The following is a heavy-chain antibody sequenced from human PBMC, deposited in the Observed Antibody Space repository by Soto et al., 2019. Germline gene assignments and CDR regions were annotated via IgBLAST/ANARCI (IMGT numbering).Heavy chain of an antibody. CDR2: IIPIFGTA. Sequence: GASVKVSCKASGGTFSSYAISWVRQAPGQGLEWMGGIIPIFGTANYAQKFQGRVTITADESTSTAYMELSSLRSEDTAVYYCARSVTPRIAFDFWGQGTMVTVSS. CDR1: GGTFSSYA. J-gene: IGHJ3*01. CDR3: ARSVTPRIAFDF. V-gene: IGHV1-69*13. D-gene: IGHD2-21*02.